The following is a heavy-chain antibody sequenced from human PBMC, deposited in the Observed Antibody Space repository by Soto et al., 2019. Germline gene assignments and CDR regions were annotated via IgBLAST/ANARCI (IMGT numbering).Heavy chain of an antibody. V-gene: IGHV1-46*03. CDR2: INPNSGIT. Sequence: KRQQASVKVSCKASGYRFTSYYMNWVRQAPGQGLEWMGIINPNSGITNYAQNFQGRVTMTRDTSTSTVYMELSSLKSEDTAVYYCARSRGAAAGINWFDPWGQGTLVTVSS. CDR1: GYRFTSYY. J-gene: IGHJ5*02. CDR3: ARSRGAAAGINWFDP. D-gene: IGHD6-13*01.